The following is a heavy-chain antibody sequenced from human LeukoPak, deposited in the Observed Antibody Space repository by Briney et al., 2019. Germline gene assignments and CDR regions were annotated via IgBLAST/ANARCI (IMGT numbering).Heavy chain of an antibody. CDR2: IVVGSGNT. J-gene: IGHJ6*01. CDR3: AADMGYYYGMDV. Sequence: GPSVTVSCKASGFTFTSCAVQWVWQAQGQRLGRVGWIVVGSGNTNYAQKFQERVTITRDMSTSTAYMELSSLRSEATAVYSCAADMGYYYGMDVSGKGTTVTAPS. V-gene: IGHV1-58*01. CDR1: GFTFTSCA. D-gene: IGHD1-26*01.